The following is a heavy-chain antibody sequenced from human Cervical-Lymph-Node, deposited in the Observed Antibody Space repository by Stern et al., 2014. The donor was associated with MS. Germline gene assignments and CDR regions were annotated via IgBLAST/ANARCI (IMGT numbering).Heavy chain of an antibody. CDR3: SRGRSMDV. J-gene: IGHJ6*02. Sequence: VQLVESGGDLVQPGMSLRLSCAASGFIFSSNWMTWVRQVPGKGLEWVASIKEDGSERSYVDSVKGRFTISRDNARMSLFLQMNSLRADDTAVYFCSRGRSMDVWGQGTTVTVSS. CDR1: GFIFSSNW. CDR2: IKEDGSER. V-gene: IGHV3-7*03.